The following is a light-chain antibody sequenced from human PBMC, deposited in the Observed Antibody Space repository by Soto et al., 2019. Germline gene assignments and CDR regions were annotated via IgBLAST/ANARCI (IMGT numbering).Light chain of an antibody. CDR3: SSYAGSNNVI. CDR2: EVS. V-gene: IGLV2-8*01. CDR1: SSDVGGYDY. J-gene: IGLJ2*01. Sequence: QSALTQPPSASGSPGQSVTISCTGTSSDVGGYDYVSWYQQHPGKAPKLMIHEVSKRPSGVPDRFSGSKSGNTASLTVSGLHAEDEADYYFSSYAGSNNVILGGGTKFTVL.